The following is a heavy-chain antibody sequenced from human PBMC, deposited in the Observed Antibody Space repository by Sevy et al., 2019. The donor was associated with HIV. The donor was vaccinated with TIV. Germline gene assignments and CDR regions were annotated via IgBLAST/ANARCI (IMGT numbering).Heavy chain of an antibody. V-gene: IGHV3-7*01. D-gene: IGHD2-2*01. CDR1: GFTFSSYW. CDR3: ARDRSVVVPAAIVWFDP. CDR2: IKQDGSEK. Sequence: GGSLRLSCVASGFTFSSYWMSWVRQAPGKGLEWVANIKQDGSEKYYVDSVKGRFTISRDNAKNSLYLQMNSLRAEDTAVYYCARDRSVVVPAAIVWFDPWGQRTLVTVSS. J-gene: IGHJ5*02.